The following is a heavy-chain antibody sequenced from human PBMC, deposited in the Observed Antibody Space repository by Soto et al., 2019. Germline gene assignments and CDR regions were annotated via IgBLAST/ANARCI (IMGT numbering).Heavy chain of an antibody. Sequence: SVKVSCKASGGTFSSYAISWVRQVPGQGLEWMGGIIPIFGTANYAQKFQGRVTITADESTSTAYMELSSLRSEDTAVYYCARGAHDYGDSPRYYGMDVWGQGTTVTVSS. V-gene: IGHV1-69*13. J-gene: IGHJ6*02. CDR1: GGTFSSYA. CDR2: IIPIFGTA. CDR3: ARGAHDYGDSPRYYGMDV. D-gene: IGHD4-17*01.